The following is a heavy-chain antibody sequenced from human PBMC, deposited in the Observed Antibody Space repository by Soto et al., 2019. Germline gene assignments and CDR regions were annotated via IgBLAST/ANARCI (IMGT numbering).Heavy chain of an antibody. CDR3: AGGYYQSYFGLDV. D-gene: IGHD3-10*01. V-gene: IGHV3-23*01. CDR2: ISGSGGST. J-gene: IGHJ6*02. CDR1: GFTFNNYA. Sequence: EVQLLESGGGLVQPGGSLRLSCAASGFTFNNYAMTWVRQAPGKGLEWVSTISGSGGSTYYADSVKGRFTISRDNSRNTVFLQMNSLRDDDTAVYYSAGGYYQSYFGLDVWGRGTRVTVSS.